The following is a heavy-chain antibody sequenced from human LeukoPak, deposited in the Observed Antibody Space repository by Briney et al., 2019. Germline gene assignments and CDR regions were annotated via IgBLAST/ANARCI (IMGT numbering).Heavy chain of an antibody. D-gene: IGHD1-20*01. J-gene: IGHJ6*03. CDR2: IYYSGST. V-gene: IGHV4-31*03. CDR3: ARMGYNWNVYYYYYMDV. Sequence: PSETLSLTCTVSGGSISSGGYYWSWIRQHPGKGLEWIGYIYYSGSTYYNPSLKSRVTISVDTSKNQFSLKLSSVTAADTAVYYCARMGYNWNVYYYYYMDVWGKGTTVTVSS. CDR1: GGSISSGGYY.